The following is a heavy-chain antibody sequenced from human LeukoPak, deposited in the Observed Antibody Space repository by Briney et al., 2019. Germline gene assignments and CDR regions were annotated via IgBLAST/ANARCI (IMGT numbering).Heavy chain of an antibody. CDR2: IKQDVSEK. CDR3: ARLRFLEWLLRYYGMDV. J-gene: IGHJ6*02. CDR1: GFTFSSYW. D-gene: IGHD3-3*01. V-gene: IGHV3-7*01. Sequence: GGSLRLSCAASGFTFSSYWMSWVRQAPGKGLEWVANIKQDVSEKYYVDSVKGRFTISRDNAKNSLYLQMNSLRAEDTAVYYCARLRFLEWLLRYYGMDVWGQGTTVTVSS.